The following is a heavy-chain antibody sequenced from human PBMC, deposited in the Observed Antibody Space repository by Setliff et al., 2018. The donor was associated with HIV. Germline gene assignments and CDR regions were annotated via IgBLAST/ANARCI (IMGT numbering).Heavy chain of an antibody. D-gene: IGHD2-21*01. V-gene: IGHV1-8*02. CDR1: GYTFSSYD. Sequence: GASVKVSCKASGYTFSSYDINWVRQATGQGLEWTGWMNPNSGNTGYAQKFQGRVTMTRDTSISTAYMELNNLRSEDTAVYYCTRGRGIIGALVYWGQGTLVTVSS. J-gene: IGHJ4*02. CDR3: TRGRGIIGALVY. CDR2: MNPNSGNT.